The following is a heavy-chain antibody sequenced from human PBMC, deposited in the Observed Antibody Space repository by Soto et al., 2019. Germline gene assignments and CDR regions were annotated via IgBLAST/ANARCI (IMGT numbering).Heavy chain of an antibody. J-gene: IGHJ4*02. CDR1: GFTFGDYA. Sequence: PGGSLRLSCTASGFTFGDYAMSWFRQAPGKGLEWVGFIRSKAYGGTTEYAASVKGRFTISRDDSKSIACLQMNSLKTEDTAVYYCTSSYYYDSSGLVDCWGQGTLVTVSS. CDR3: TSSYYYDSSGLVDC. CDR2: IRSKAYGGTT. V-gene: IGHV3-49*03. D-gene: IGHD3-22*01.